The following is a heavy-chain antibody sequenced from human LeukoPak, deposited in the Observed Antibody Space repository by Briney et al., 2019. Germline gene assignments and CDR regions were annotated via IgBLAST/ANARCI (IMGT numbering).Heavy chain of an antibody. Sequence: GGSLRLSCAASGFTFSSYWMSWVRQAPGKGLEWVANIKKDGNEKYYVDSVKGRFTISRDNAKNSLYLQMNSLRAEDTAVYYCARGICGSGSYCFGDYWGQGTLVTVSS. J-gene: IGHJ4*02. CDR3: ARGICGSGSYCFGDY. V-gene: IGHV3-7*03. CDR1: GFTFSSYW. D-gene: IGHD3-10*01. CDR2: IKKDGNEK.